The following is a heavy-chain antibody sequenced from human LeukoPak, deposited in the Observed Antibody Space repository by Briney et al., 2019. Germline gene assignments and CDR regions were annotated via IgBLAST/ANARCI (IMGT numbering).Heavy chain of an antibody. Sequence: KPSETLSLTCTVSGGSISSSSYSWGWIRQPPGKGLEWIGSIYYSGSTYYNPSLKSRVTVSVDTSKNQFSLKLSSVTAADTAVYYCARLIGGLFDYWGQGTLVTVSS. CDR3: ARLIGGLFDY. CDR2: IYYSGST. J-gene: IGHJ4*02. CDR1: GGSISSSSYS. V-gene: IGHV4-39*01. D-gene: IGHD1-26*01.